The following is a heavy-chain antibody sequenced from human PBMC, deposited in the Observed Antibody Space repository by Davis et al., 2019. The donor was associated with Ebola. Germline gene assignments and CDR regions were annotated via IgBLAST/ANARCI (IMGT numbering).Heavy chain of an antibody. CDR3: AKDSPDFYDGSGSHRIGDY. CDR1: GFTFSNYA. Sequence: GGSLRLSCAASGFTFSNYAMTWARQAPGKGLEWVSAVTSSGGDTYYADSVKGRFAISRDNSKNTLYLQMSSLRDEDTAMYYCAKDSPDFYDGSGSHRIGDYWGQGALVTVSS. D-gene: IGHD3-22*01. J-gene: IGHJ4*02. V-gene: IGHV3-23*01. CDR2: VTSSGGDT.